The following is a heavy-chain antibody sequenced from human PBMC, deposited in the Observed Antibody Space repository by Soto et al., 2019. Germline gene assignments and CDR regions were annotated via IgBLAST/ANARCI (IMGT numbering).Heavy chain of an antibody. V-gene: IGHV3-23*01. D-gene: IGHD6-13*01. CDR2: ISGSGGST. CDR3: AKDRVFGYRSSWYRGTVD. Sequence: EVQLLESGGGLVQPGGSLRLSCAASGFTFSSYAMSWVRQAPGKGLEWVSAISGSGGSTYYADSVKGRFTISRDNSKNTLYLQMNSLRAEDTAVYYCAKDRVFGYRSSWYRGTVDWGQGTLVTVSS. J-gene: IGHJ4*02. CDR1: GFTFSSYA.